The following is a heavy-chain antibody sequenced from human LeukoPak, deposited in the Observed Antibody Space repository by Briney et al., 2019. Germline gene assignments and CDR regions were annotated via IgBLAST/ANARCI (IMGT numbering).Heavy chain of an antibody. CDR3: ARETDGADGDYMDV. J-gene: IGHJ6*03. Sequence: SETLSLTCTVSGGSISSGALFWTWLRQHPGKGLAFIGYIYYTGSTYYNPSLQSRVTISLYKSKNQFSLRLTSVSAADTSVYSCARETDGADGDYMDVWGKGTTLTLS. D-gene: IGHD4-17*01. V-gene: IGHV4-31*03. CDR2: IYYTGST. CDR1: GGSISSGALF.